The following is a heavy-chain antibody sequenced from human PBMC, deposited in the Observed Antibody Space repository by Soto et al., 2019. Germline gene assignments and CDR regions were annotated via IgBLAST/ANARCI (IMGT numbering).Heavy chain of an antibody. V-gene: IGHV2-70*01. J-gene: IGHJ6*02. D-gene: IGHD3-16*02. CDR1: GFSLSTSGIC. CDR3: ARTNPTVISRMDV. CDR2: IDWDDDK. Sequence: AGRTLGPRTQPLSLTCPFSGFSLSTSGICVSWIRQPPGKALEWLALIDWDDDKYYSTSLKTRLTISKDTSKNQVVLTMTNMDPVDTATYYCARTNPTVISRMDVWGQGTTVTVSS.